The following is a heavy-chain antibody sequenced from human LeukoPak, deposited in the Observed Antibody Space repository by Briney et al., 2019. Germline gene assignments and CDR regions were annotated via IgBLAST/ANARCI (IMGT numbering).Heavy chain of an antibody. CDR2: ISSSSIYI. D-gene: IGHD6-13*01. Sequence: GGSLRLSCAASGFTFSTYSMNWVRQAPGKGLEWVSSISSSSIYIYYADSVKGRFTISRDNAKNSLYLQMNSLRPEDTAVYYCARGQLTDPRIDYWGQGTLVTVSS. J-gene: IGHJ4*02. CDR3: ARGQLTDPRIDY. CDR1: GFTFSTYS. V-gene: IGHV3-21*01.